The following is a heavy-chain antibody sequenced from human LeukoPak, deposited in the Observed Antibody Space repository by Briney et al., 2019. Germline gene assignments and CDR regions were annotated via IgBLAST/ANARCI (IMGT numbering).Heavy chain of an antibody. V-gene: IGHV3-30*02. CDR3: ATRVGYYFDY. CDR1: GFTFSSYG. J-gene: IGHJ4*02. D-gene: IGHD2-2*01. CDR2: IRYDGSNK. Sequence: PGGSLRLSCAASGFTFSSYGMHWVRQAPGKGLEWVAFIRYDGSNKYYADSVKGRFTISRDNSKNTLYLQMNSLRGEDTSEYYCATRVGYYFDYSGPETLVTPSS.